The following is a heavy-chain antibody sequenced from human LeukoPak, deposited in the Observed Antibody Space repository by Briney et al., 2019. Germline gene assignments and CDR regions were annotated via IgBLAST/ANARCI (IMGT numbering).Heavy chain of an antibody. CDR3: ARNRAGSYYYYYYGMDV. Sequence: GASVKVSCKASGYTFTGYYMHWVRQAPGQGLEWMGWINPNGGGTNYAQKFQGRVTMTRDTSISTAYMELSRLRSDDTAVYYCARNRAGSYYYYYYGMDVWGQGTTVTVSS. CDR1: GYTFTGYY. J-gene: IGHJ6*02. D-gene: IGHD3-10*01. V-gene: IGHV1-2*02. CDR2: INPNGGGT.